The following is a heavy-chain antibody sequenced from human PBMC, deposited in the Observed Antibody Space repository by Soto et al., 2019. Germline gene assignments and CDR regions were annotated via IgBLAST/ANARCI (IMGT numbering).Heavy chain of an antibody. J-gene: IGHJ4*02. Sequence: PGGSLRLSCAVSGFTFSDYGMRWVRQGPGKGLEWVSTIISSGGSTYYADSVKGRFTISRDNSKNTLYPQMNSLRAEDTAIYYCVLEVRAKSFDHWGQGTLVTVSS. CDR3: VLEVRAKSFDH. CDR2: IISSGGST. CDR1: GFTFSDYG. V-gene: IGHV3-23*01.